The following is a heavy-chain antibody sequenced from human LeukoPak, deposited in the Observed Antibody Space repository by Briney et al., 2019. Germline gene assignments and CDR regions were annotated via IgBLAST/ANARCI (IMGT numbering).Heavy chain of an antibody. J-gene: IGHJ3*02. V-gene: IGHV3-48*01. CDR3: ARDYYYDSSGFEFDAFDI. CDR1: GFTFSSYS. D-gene: IGHD3-22*01. Sequence: GGSLRLSCAASGFTFSSYSMNWVRQAPGKGLEWVSYISSSSSTIYCADSVKGRFTISRDNAKNSLYLQMNSLRAEDTAVYYCARDYYYDSSGFEFDAFDIWGQGTMVTVSS. CDR2: ISSSSSTI.